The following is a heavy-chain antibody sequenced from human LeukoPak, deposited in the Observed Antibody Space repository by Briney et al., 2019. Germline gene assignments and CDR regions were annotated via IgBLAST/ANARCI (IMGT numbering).Heavy chain of an antibody. CDR2: INPNSGGT. CDR3: ARSWASIAARRPDYHYGMDV. Sequence: ASVKVSCKASGYTFTGYYMHWVRQAPGQGLEWMGWINPNSGGTNYAQKFQGRVTMTRDTSISTAYMELSRLRSDDTAVYYCARSWASIAARRPDYHYGMDVWGQGTTVTVSS. D-gene: IGHD6-6*01. V-gene: IGHV1-2*02. J-gene: IGHJ6*02. CDR1: GYTFTGYY.